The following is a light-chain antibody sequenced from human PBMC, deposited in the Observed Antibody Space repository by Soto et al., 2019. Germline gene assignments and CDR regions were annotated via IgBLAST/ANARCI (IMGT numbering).Light chain of an antibody. CDR3: NPYTSLSPRV. V-gene: IGLV2-14*01. Sequence: QSALTQPASVSGSPGQSITISCTGTSSDVGGYNYVSWYQQHPGKAPKLIIYEVSNRPSGVSNRFSGSKSGNTASLTISGLQAEEEADSYCNPYTSLSPRVFGTGTKVTVL. CDR1: SSDVGGYNY. J-gene: IGLJ1*01. CDR2: EVS.